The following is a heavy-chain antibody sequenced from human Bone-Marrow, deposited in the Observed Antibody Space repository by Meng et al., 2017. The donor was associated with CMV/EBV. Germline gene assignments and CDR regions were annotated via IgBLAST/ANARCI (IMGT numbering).Heavy chain of an antibody. CDR1: GGTISSYY. V-gene: IGHV4-59*01. CDR2: IYYSGST. D-gene: IGHD3-10*01. Sequence: GSLRLSCTVPGGTISSYYWSWIRQPPGKGLEWIGYIYYSGSTKYNPSLRSRVTILLDTSKEQFSLKLSSVTAADTAVYYCARGGFGEFLSYYYGMDVWGQGTTVTVSS. J-gene: IGHJ6*02. CDR3: ARGGFGEFLSYYYGMDV.